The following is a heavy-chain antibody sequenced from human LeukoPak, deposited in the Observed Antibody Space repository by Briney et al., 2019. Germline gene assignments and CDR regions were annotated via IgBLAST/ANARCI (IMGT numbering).Heavy chain of an antibody. V-gene: IGHV1-18*01. CDR2: ISAYNGNT. CDR1: NYTFTSYA. Sequence: GASVKVSCKASNYTFTSYAISWVRQAPGQGLEWMGWISAYNGNTNYAQKLQGRVTMTTDTSTSTAYMELRSLRSDDTAVYYCARDKASCCYGYWGQGTLVTVSS. J-gene: IGHJ4*02. D-gene: IGHD2-2*01. CDR3: ARDKASCCYGY.